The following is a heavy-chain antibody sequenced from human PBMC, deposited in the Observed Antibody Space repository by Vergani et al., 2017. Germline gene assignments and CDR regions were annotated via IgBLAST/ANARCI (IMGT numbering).Heavy chain of an antibody. CDR1: GGPFSSYA. V-gene: IGHV1-69*12. D-gene: IGHD3-22*01. CDR3: ARARITMIVVGATGLDV. Sequence: QVQLVQSGAEVKKPGSSVKVSCKASGGPFSSYAISWVRQAPGQGLEWMGGIIPIFGTANYAQKFQGRVTITADEATSTVYMELSSLRSEDTAVYYCARARITMIVVGATGLDVWGKGTTVTVSS. J-gene: IGHJ6*04. CDR2: IIPIFGTA.